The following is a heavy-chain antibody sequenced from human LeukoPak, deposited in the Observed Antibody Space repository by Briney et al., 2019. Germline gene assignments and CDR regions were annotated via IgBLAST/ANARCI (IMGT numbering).Heavy chain of an antibody. CDR1: GFTVSSNY. J-gene: IGHJ4*02. Sequence: PGGSLRLSCAASGFTVSSNYMSWVRQAPGKGLEWVSVIYSGGSTYYADSVKGRFTISRDNSKNTLYLQMNSLRAEDTAVYYCARHTENYGGDYWGQGTLVTVSS. V-gene: IGHV3-66*04. CDR2: IYSGGST. D-gene: IGHD4-23*01. CDR3: ARHTENYGGDY.